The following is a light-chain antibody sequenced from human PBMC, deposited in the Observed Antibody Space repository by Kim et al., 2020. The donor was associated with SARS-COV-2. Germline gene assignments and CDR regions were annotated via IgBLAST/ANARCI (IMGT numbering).Light chain of an antibody. CDR3: AAWDDSLSGVL. J-gene: IGLJ2*01. CDR1: SSNIGSNS. Sequence: QSVLTQPPSASGTPGQRVTISCSGSSSNIGSNSVHWYQQLPGTAPKLLIYSNSRRPSGVPDRFAGSKSGTSASLAISGLQSEDEADYYCAAWDDSLSGVLFGGGTKLTVL. V-gene: IGLV1-44*01. CDR2: SNS.